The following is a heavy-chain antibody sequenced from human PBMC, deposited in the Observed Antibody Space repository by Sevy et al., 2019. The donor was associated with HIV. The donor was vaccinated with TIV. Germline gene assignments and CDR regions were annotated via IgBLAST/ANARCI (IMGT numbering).Heavy chain of an antibody. CDR1: GFTFSSYA. Sequence: GGSLRLSCAASGFTFSSYAMHWVRQAPGKGLEWVAVISYDGSNKYYADSVKGRFSISRDNSKNTLYLQMNSLRAEDTAVYYCARDNITGTVDYYYYMDVWGKGTTVTVSS. V-gene: IGHV3-30-3*01. CDR3: ARDNITGTVDYYYYMDV. D-gene: IGHD1-20*01. J-gene: IGHJ6*03. CDR2: ISYDGSNK.